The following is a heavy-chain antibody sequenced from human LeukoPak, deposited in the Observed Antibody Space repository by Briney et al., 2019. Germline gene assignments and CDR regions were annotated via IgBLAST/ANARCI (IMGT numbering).Heavy chain of an antibody. Sequence: PGGSLRLSCAASGFTFSSYAMSWVRQAPGKGLEWVPAISGSGGRSYYADSVKGRFTIPRDNSKNPLSLQMNSLRAADTPLYYCAKDRRWFLEWLIDVDYWGQGTLVTVSS. CDR1: GFTFSSYA. D-gene: IGHD3-3*01. CDR2: ISGSGGRS. CDR3: AKDRRWFLEWLIDVDY. J-gene: IGHJ4*02. V-gene: IGHV3-23*01.